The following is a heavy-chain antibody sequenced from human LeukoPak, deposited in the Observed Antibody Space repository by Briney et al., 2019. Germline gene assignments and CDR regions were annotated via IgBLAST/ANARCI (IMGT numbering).Heavy chain of an antibody. CDR1: GFTFSRYW. J-gene: IGHJ4*02. CDR2: IKEDGSET. D-gene: IGHD3-22*01. CDR3: ARHDTSPADD. V-gene: IGHV3-7*01. Sequence: PGGSLRLSCAASGFTFSRYWMAWVRQAPGKGLEWVANIKEDGSETYYVDSVKGRFTISRDNARNSLYLQMNSLRAEDTAVYYCARHDTSPADDWGQGALVTVSS.